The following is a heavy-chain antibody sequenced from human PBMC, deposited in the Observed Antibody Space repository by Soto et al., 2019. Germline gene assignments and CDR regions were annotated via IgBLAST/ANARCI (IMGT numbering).Heavy chain of an antibody. CDR1: GFTFSSYE. CDR2: ISSSGSTI. D-gene: IGHD3-16*02. Sequence: EVQLVESGGGLVQPGGSLRLSCAASGFTFSSYEMNWVRQAPGKGLEWVSYISSSGSTIYYADSVKGRFTISRDNAKNSLYLQMNSLRAEDTAVYYCATEPPKDDYDYVWGSYRPAGQGVTTDYWGQGTLVTVSS. CDR3: ATEPPKDDYDYVWGSYRPAGQGVTTDY. J-gene: IGHJ4*02. V-gene: IGHV3-48*03.